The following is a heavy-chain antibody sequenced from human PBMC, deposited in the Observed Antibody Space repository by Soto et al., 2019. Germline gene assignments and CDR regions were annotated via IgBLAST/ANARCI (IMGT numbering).Heavy chain of an antibody. CDR1: GGSISSSSYY. Sequence: SETLSLTCTVSGGSISSSSYYWGWIRQPPGKGLEWIGSIYYSGSTYYNPSLKSRVTVSVDTSKNQFSLTLSSVTAADTAVSSYGSYGPGCGSSWLIQQFICSMEVWGEG. J-gene: IGHJ6*01. CDR2: IYYSGST. CDR3: GSYGPGCGSSWLIQQFICSMEV. D-gene: IGHD6-13*01. V-gene: IGHV4-39*01.